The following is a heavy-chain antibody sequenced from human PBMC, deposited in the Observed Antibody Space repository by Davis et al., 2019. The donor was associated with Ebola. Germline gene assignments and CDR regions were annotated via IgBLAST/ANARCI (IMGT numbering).Heavy chain of an antibody. CDR3: ARGGSPAMFKGVDE. Sequence: PSETLSLTCTVSGVSIIDHFWSCIRQSPGKGLEWIGYIDYRGRSTYKPSLRSRITMSVDTSKNQFSLKLKSITAADTAVYYCARGGSPAMFKGVDEWGQGTLVTVAS. V-gene: IGHV4-59*11. CDR2: IDYRGRS. CDR1: GVSIIDHF. J-gene: IGHJ4*02. D-gene: IGHD2-2*01.